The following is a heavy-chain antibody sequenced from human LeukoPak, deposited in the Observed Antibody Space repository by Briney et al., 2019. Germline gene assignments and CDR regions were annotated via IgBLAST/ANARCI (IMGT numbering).Heavy chain of an antibody. D-gene: IGHD6-13*01. CDR1: GFTFSSYA. Sequence: GGSLRLSCAASGFTFSSYAMSWVRQAPGKGLEWVSAISGSGGSTYYADSAKGRFTISRDNSKNTLYLQMNSLRAEDTAVYYCAKLARRAAADPTYYFDYWGQGTLVTVSS. V-gene: IGHV3-23*01. J-gene: IGHJ4*02. CDR2: ISGSGGST. CDR3: AKLARRAAADPTYYFDY.